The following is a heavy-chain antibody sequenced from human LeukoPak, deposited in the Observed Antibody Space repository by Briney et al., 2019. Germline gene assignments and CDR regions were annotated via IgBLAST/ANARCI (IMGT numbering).Heavy chain of an antibody. Sequence: ASVKVSCKASGYTFTGYYMHWVRQPPGQGLECRGIINPSGGSTSYAQKFQGRGTMTRDTSTSTVYMELSSLRSEDTAVYYCAREFGLWFGELRYNWFDPWGQGTLVTVSS. D-gene: IGHD3-10*01. V-gene: IGHV1-46*01. CDR3: AREFGLWFGELRYNWFDP. CDR1: GYTFTGYY. J-gene: IGHJ5*02. CDR2: INPSGGST.